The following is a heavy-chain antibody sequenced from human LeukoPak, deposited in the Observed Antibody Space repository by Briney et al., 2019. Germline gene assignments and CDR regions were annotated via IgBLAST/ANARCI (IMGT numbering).Heavy chain of an antibody. J-gene: IGHJ4*02. CDR3: AKDRVAGYYFDY. V-gene: IGHV3-30*18. Sequence: GGSLRLSCAASGFTFSSYGMPWVRQAPGKGLEWVAVISYDGSNKYYADSVKGRFTISRDNSKNTLYLQMNSLRAEDTAVYYCAKDRVAGYYFDYWGQGTLVTVSS. CDR2: ISYDGSNK. CDR1: GFTFSSYG. D-gene: IGHD6-19*01.